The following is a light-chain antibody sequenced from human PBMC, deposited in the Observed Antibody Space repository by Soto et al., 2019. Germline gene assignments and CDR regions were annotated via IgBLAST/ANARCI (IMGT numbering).Light chain of an antibody. CDR3: LQNHNYPRT. CDR1: QDISDD. Sequence: AIQITQSPSSLSASVGDRVTITCLSSQDISDDVGWYQQTPGKAPKLLISGASRLQSGVPSRFSGSGSGAAFTLTITSLRPEDSATYYCLQNHNYPRTFGQGTKVDI. J-gene: IGKJ1*01. CDR2: GAS. V-gene: IGKV1-6*01.